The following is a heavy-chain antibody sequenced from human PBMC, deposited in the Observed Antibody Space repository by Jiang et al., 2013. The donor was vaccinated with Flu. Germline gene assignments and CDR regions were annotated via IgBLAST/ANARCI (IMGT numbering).Heavy chain of an antibody. J-gene: IGHJ4*02. CDR1: GYTFTSHY. Sequence: GAEVKKPGASVKVSCKPSGYTFTSHYIHWVRQAPGQGLEWMGRINPANGATIYSQTFQGRVIVTADTSASTAYVELSSLRSEDTAVYYCASGHYYGMGTAIGHWGQGTLVTVSS. CDR2: INPANGAT. D-gene: IGHD2-21*02. V-gene: IGHV1-3*01. CDR3: ASGHYYGMGTAIGH.